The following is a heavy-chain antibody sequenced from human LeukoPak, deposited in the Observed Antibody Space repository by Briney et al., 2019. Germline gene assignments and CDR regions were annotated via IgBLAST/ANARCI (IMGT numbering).Heavy chain of an antibody. CDR1: GFTFSSYG. CDR2: ISYDGSNK. D-gene: IGHD6-6*01. V-gene: IGHV3-30*18. Sequence: PGGSLRLSCAASGFTFSSYGMHWVRQAPGKGLEWVAVISYDGSNKYYADSVKGRFTISRDNSKNTLYLQMNSLRAEDTAVYYCAKDSSRSMDYWGQGTLVTVSS. CDR3: AKDSSRSMDY. J-gene: IGHJ4*02.